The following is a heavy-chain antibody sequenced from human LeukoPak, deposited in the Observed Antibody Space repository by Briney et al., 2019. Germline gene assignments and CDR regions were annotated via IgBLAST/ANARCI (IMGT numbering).Heavy chain of an antibody. Sequence: GGSLRLSCAASGFTFSSYWMSWVRQAPGKGLEWVANIKQDGSEKYYVDSVKGRFTIPRDNAKNSLYLQMNSLRAEDTAVYYCARASQKIVGATSDFDYWGQGTLVTVSS. D-gene: IGHD1-26*01. CDR2: IKQDGSEK. CDR1: GFTFSSYW. CDR3: ARASQKIVGATSDFDY. V-gene: IGHV3-7*01. J-gene: IGHJ4*02.